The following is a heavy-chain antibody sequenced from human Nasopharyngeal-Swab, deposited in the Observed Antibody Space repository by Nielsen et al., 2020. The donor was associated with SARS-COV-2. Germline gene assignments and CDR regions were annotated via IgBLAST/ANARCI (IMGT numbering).Heavy chain of an antibody. J-gene: IGHJ6*02. CDR2: INPNNGGT. Sequence: ASVKVSCKASGYTFTGYYMHWLRQAPGQGLEWMGRINPNNGGTNYAQKFQGRVTMARDTSISTAYMELSRLRSDDTAVYYCARLCPYDFWSGGGGPVDYYYYYGMDVWGQGTTVTVSS. CDR3: ARLCPYDFWSGGGGPVDYYYYYGMDV. CDR1: GYTFTGYY. D-gene: IGHD3-3*01. V-gene: IGHV1-2*06.